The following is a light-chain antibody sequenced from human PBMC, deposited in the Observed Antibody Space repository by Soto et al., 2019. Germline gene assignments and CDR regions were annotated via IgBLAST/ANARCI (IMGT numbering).Light chain of an antibody. Sequence: EIVLTQSPGTLSLSPGERATLSCRASQSVARNYLAWYQQKPGQAPRLLIHTASRRATGIPDRFGGSGSGTDFTLTISRLDPEDFVVYFCQQYATSPITFGQGTRLEIK. V-gene: IGKV3-20*01. CDR2: TAS. CDR3: QQYATSPIT. J-gene: IGKJ5*01. CDR1: QSVARNY.